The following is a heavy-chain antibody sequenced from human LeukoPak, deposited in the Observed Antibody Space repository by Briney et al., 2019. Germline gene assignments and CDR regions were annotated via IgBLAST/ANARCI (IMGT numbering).Heavy chain of an antibody. J-gene: IGHJ4*02. CDR3: AGGLGSGWRY. V-gene: IGHV3-48*03. CDR1: ASSFSSYE. CDR2: ISNTGNTI. D-gene: IGHD6-19*01. Sequence: TGGSLRLSCTPYASSFSSYEMNWIRQAPGKGLEWGSYISNTGNTIYYKDSVKGRFTISRDNAKKSLYLQMNSLRDEDTALYYCAGGLGSGWRYWGQGTPVTVSS.